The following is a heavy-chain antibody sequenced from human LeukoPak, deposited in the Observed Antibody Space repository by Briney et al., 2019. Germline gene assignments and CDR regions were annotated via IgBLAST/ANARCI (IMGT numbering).Heavy chain of an antibody. Sequence: PGGSLRLSCAASGFTFSSYAMHWVRQAPGKGLEWVAVISYDGSNKYYADSVKGRFTISRDNSKNTLYLQMNSLRAEDTAVYYCARGPLGYCSSTSCYEVDYWGQGTLVTVSS. CDR3: ARGPLGYCSSTSCYEVDY. V-gene: IGHV3-30*04. CDR2: ISYDGSNK. D-gene: IGHD2-2*01. CDR1: GFTFSSYA. J-gene: IGHJ4*02.